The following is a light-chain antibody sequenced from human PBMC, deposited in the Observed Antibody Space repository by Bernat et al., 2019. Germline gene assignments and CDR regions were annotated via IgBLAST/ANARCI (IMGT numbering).Light chain of an antibody. CDR3: SSYAGSNNRYV. Sequence: QSALTQPPSASGSPGQSVTISCTGTSSDVGGYNYVSWYQQHPGKAPKLMIYEVSKRPSGVPDRFSGSKSGNTASLTVSGLQAEDEADYYWSSYAGSNNRYVFGTGTKVTVL. CDR1: SSDVGGYNY. CDR2: EVS. V-gene: IGLV2-8*01. J-gene: IGLJ1*01.